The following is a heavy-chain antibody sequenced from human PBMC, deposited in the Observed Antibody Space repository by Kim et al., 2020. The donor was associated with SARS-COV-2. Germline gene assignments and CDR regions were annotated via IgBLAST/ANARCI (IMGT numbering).Heavy chain of an antibody. Sequence: SVKSRFTISRDNAKNSLYLQMNSLRAEDTAVYYCARVGYYGSGSYGMDVWGQGTTVTVSS. CDR3: ARVGYYGSGSYGMDV. J-gene: IGHJ6*02. V-gene: IGHV3-11*04. D-gene: IGHD3-10*01.